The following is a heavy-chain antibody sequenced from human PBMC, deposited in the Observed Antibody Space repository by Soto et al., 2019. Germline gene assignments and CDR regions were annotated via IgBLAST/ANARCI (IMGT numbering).Heavy chain of an antibody. Sequence: SETLSLTCTVSGGSISGYYWSWIRQPPGKGLEWIGYIFYSGSLMYNPSLKSRVTMSVDTSKNQLSLRLTSLTAADTAVYFCARATTLFGVVLSDWGQGSPVTVSS. V-gene: IGHV4-59*08. J-gene: IGHJ4*02. CDR3: ARATTLFGVVLSD. D-gene: IGHD3-3*01. CDR2: IFYSGSL. CDR1: GGSISGYY.